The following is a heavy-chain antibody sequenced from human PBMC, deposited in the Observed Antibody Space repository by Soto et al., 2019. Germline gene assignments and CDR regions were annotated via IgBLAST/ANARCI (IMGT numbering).Heavy chain of an antibody. CDR3: AGDGGWCFDY. Sequence: EVQLVESGGGLVQPGGSLRLSCAASQFTFSSYSMNWVRQAPGRGLEWVSYISATTSTIYYADSVKGRFTISRDNAKNSLFMHMISLRDDYTAVYSCAGDGGWCFDYCGQGTLVTVSS. CDR1: QFTFSSYS. V-gene: IGHV3-48*02. J-gene: IGHJ4*02. D-gene: IGHD2-8*01. CDR2: ISATTSTI.